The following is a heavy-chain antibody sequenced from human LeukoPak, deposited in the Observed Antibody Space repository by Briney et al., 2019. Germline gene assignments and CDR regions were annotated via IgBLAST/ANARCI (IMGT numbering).Heavy chain of an antibody. CDR2: FDPEDGET. CDR1: GYTLTELS. V-gene: IGHV1-24*01. J-gene: IGHJ6*02. Sequence: ASVKVSCKVSGYTLTELSMHWVRQAPGKGLEWMGGFDPEDGETIYAQKFQGRVTMTEDTSTDTAYMELSSLRSEDTAVYYCATHPMAAAGTHDYYYYGMDVWGQGTTVTVSS. CDR3: ATHPMAAAGTHDYYYYGMDV. D-gene: IGHD6-13*01.